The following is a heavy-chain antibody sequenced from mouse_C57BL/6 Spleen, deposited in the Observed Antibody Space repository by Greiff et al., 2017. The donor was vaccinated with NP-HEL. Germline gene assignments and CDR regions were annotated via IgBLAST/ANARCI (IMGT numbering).Heavy chain of an antibody. J-gene: IGHJ1*03. CDR1: GFTFTDYY. CDR2: IRNKANGYTT. CDR3: ARYRATNWYFDV. V-gene: IGHV7-3*01. D-gene: IGHD1-1*01. Sequence: EVKLVASGGGLVQPGGSLSLSCAASGFTFTDYYMGWVRPPPGTALECLGFIRNKANGYTTEYSASVKGRFTISRDNSQSILYLQMNALRAEDSATYYCARYRATNWYFDVWGTGTTVTVSS.